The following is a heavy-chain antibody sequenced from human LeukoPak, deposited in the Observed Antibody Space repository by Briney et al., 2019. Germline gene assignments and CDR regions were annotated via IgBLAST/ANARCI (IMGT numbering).Heavy chain of an antibody. V-gene: IGHV3-74*01. CDR2: INSDGSST. CDR1: GFTFSSYW. J-gene: IGHJ4*02. Sequence: GGSLRLSCAASGFTFSSYWMHWVRQAPGEGLVWASRINSDGSSTSYADSVKGRFTISRDNAKNTLYLQMNSLRAEDTAVYYCATRIDSSVVRGSYFDYWGQGTLVAVSS. D-gene: IGHD3-22*01. CDR3: ATRIDSSVVRGSYFDY.